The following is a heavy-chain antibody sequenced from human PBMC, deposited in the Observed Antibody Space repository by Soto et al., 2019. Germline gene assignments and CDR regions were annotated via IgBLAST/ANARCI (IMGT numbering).Heavy chain of an antibody. Sequence: TGGSLRLSCAASGFTFSSYGMHWVRQAPGKGLEWVAVIWYDGSNKYYADSVKGRFTISRDNSKNTLYLQMNSLRAEDTAVYYCARDGMATITDYYGMDVWGQGTTVTVSS. CDR3: ARDGMATITDYYGMDV. V-gene: IGHV3-33*01. CDR1: GFTFSSYG. CDR2: IWYDGSNK. D-gene: IGHD5-12*01. J-gene: IGHJ6*02.